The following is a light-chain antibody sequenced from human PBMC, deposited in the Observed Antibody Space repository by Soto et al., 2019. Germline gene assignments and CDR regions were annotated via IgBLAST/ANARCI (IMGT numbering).Light chain of an antibody. CDR2: GAS. Sequence: EIVMTHSPPTLSASPGERVTLSCRASESIGSNLAWYQQKPGQAPRLLIYGASSRATGIPDRFSGTGSETDFTLTISRLEPEDFAVYYCQQYDNSPITFGQGTRLEIK. J-gene: IGKJ5*01. CDR1: ESIGSN. V-gene: IGKV3-20*01. CDR3: QQYDNSPIT.